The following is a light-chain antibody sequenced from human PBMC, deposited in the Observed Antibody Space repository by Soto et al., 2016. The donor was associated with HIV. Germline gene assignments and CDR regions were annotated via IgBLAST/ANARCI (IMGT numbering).Light chain of an antibody. V-gene: IGKV1-5*03. CDR1: QSISMY. CDR3: QXYQTYPLT. CDR2: RAS. J-gene: IGKJ4*01. Sequence: DIQMTQSPSTLSASVGDRVTLTCRASQSISMYLAWYQQKPGKAPNLLIYRASSLESGDPSRFSGSGSGTEFTLTINSLQPDDFGTYYCQXYQTYPLTFGGGTKVEIK.